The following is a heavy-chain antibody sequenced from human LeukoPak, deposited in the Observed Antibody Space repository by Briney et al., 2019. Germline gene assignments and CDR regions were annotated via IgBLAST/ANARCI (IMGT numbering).Heavy chain of an antibody. Sequence: ASVKVSCTASGYTFTGYYMHWVRQAPGQGLEWMGWINPNSGGTNYAQKFQGRVTMTRDTSISTAYMELSRLRSDDTAVYYCARGVGATEYFDYWGQGTLVTVSS. V-gene: IGHV1-2*02. D-gene: IGHD1-26*01. CDR1: GYTFTGYY. CDR3: ARGVGATEYFDY. J-gene: IGHJ4*02. CDR2: INPNSGGT.